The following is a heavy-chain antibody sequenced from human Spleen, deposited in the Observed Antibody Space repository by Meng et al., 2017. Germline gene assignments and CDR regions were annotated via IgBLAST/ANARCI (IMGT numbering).Heavy chain of an antibody. CDR2: IIPMFGTT. CDR3: ARSGWNYDSRWFDP. Sequence: QVPVVDSGAAGKNPGSSVKVSGRASGGTFGSHGISWVRQAPGQGLEWMGGIIPMFGTTNYAEKFQGRVTITADESTSTTYMELISLRADDTAVYYCARSGWNYDSRWFDPWSQGTLVTVSS. J-gene: IGHJ5*02. V-gene: IGHV1-69*01. D-gene: IGHD3-3*01. CDR1: GGTFGSHG.